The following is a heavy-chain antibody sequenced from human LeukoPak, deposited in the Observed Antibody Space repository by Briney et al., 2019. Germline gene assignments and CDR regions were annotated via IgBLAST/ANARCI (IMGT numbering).Heavy chain of an antibody. D-gene: IGHD1/OR15-1a*01. CDR1: GFTFNNYG. Sequence: GGSLRLSCAASGFTFNNYGMHWVRQAPGKGLEWVAFIRYNGNNQYYADSVRGRFTISRDNSKNTLYLQMNSLRAEDTAVYYCAKGGEQVTWNFQNWGQGTLVTVSS. J-gene: IGHJ1*01. V-gene: IGHV3-30*02. CDR3: AKGGEQVTWNFQN. CDR2: IRYNGNNQ.